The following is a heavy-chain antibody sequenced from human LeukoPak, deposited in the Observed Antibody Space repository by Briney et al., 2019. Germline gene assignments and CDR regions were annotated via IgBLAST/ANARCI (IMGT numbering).Heavy chain of an antibody. J-gene: IGHJ4*02. CDR2: ISSSSSYI. D-gene: IGHD1-1*01. CDR3: ARAETIQTYFDY. CDR1: GFTFSSYS. Sequence: PGGSLRLSCAASGFTFSSYSMNWVRQAPGKGLEWVSSISSSSSYIYYADSVKGRFTISRDNAKNSLYLQMNSLRAEDTAVYYCARAETIQTYFDYWGQGTLVTVS. V-gene: IGHV3-21*01.